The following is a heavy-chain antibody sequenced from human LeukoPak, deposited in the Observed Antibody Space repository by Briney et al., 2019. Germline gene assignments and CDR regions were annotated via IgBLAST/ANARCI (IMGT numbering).Heavy chain of an antibody. CDR1: GFTFSSYE. Sequence: GGSLRLSCAASGFTFSSYEMNWVRQAPGKGLEWVSYISSSGSTIYYADSVKGRFTISRDNAKNSLYLQMDRLRADDTAVYYCAKDLNNNGRGFDYWGQGTLVTVSS. J-gene: IGHJ4*02. CDR2: ISSSGSTI. CDR3: AKDLNNNGRGFDY. D-gene: IGHD1-14*01. V-gene: IGHV3-48*03.